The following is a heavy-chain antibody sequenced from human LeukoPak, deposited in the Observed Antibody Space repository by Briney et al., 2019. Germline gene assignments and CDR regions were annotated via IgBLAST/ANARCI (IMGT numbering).Heavy chain of an antibody. Sequence: QTGGSLRLSCAASGFTFGNSWMTWVRQAPGKGLEWVASIKQDGSETYYVDSVKGRFTISRDNAKNSLYLQMNSLRAEDTALYYCGRIRGDRHSSGWSDSFDIWGQGTMVTVSS. J-gene: IGHJ3*02. V-gene: IGHV3-7*03. CDR2: IKQDGSET. CDR1: GFTFGNSW. CDR3: GRIRGDRHSSGWSDSFDI. D-gene: IGHD6-19*01.